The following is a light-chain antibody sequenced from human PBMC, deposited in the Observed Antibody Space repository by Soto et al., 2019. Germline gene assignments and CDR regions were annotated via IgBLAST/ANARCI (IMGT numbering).Light chain of an antibody. Sequence: QSVLTQPPSVSGAPGQRVTISCTGSSSNIGAGYAVHWYQQLQGTAPKLLIYGNSNRPSGVPDQFSGSTSGSSASLAITGLHAEDEAYYHCQCCDSSLSGPDVFGTGTKLTVL. CDR3: QCCDSSLSGPDV. V-gene: IGLV1-40*01. CDR1: SSNIGAGYA. CDR2: GNS. J-gene: IGLJ1*01.